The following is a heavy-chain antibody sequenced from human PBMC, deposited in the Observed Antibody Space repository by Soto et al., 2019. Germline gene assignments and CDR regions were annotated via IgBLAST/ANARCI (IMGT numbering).Heavy chain of an antibody. CDR2: IYWDDDK. CDR3: AHKGGRGAGMDV. Sequence: QITLKESGPTLVKPTQTLTLTCTFSGFSLSTSGEGVGWIRQPPGKALEWLALIYWDDDKRYSPFLKSRLTITKDTSKTQVVLTMTNMDPVDTATYYCAHKGGRGAGMDVWGQGTTVTVSS. J-gene: IGHJ6*02. CDR1: GFSLSTSGEG. D-gene: IGHD2-15*01. V-gene: IGHV2-5*02.